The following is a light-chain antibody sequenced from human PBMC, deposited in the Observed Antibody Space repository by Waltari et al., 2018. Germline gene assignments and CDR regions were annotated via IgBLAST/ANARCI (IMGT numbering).Light chain of an antibody. V-gene: IGLV2-23*02. Sequence: QSALTQPASVSGSPGQSTTIPCNGTSSDVGSYNLVSCYQQHPGKAPKLLIYEVSQRPSGVSNRFSGSNSGNTASLTISGLQAEDEADYYCCSYAGSSTFVVFGGGTKLTVL. CDR3: CSYAGSSTFVV. CDR1: SSDVGSYNL. J-gene: IGLJ2*01. CDR2: EVS.